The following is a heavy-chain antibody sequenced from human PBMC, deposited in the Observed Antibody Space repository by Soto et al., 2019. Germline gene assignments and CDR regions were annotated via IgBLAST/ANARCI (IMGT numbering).Heavy chain of an antibody. D-gene: IGHD6-19*01. CDR2: IKQDGSEK. CDR1: GFTFSSYW. V-gene: IGHV3-7*05. Sequence: GGSLRLSCAASGFTFSSYWMSWVRQAPGKGLEWVANIKQDGSEKYYVDSVKGRFTISRDNAKNSLYLQMNSLRAEDTAVYYCARDPLEQWLVQRNWFDPWGQGTLVTVSS. CDR3: ARDPLEQWLVQRNWFDP. J-gene: IGHJ5*02.